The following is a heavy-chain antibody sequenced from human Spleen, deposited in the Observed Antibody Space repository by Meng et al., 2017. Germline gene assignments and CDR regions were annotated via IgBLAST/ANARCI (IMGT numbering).Heavy chain of an antibody. CDR1: GFTVSSNY. J-gene: IGHJ3*02. V-gene: IGHV3-53*01. D-gene: IGHD3-22*01. CDR3: ARVRRGYDSSGYDYEVFDI. CDR2: IYSDGNT. Sequence: GESLKISCAVSGFTVSSNYMAWVRQAPGKGLEWVSIIYSDGNTVHADSVKGRFTISRDNSKNTVSLQMNRLRGDDTAVYHCARVRRGYDSSGYDYEVFDIWGHGTMVTVSS.